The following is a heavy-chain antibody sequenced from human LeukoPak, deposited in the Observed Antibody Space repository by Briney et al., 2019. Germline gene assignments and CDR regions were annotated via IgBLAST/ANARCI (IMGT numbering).Heavy chain of an antibody. CDR3: ARDGCTSISCYTPWFDA. CDR1: GFILSDHY. V-gene: IGHV3-21*01. J-gene: IGHJ5*02. Sequence: PGGSLRLSCAASGFILSDHYMNWVRQAPGKGLEWVSFISGTSDYIYYADSVKGRFTISRDNAADSLYLQINSLRAEDTAVYYCARDGCTSISCYTPWFDAWGQGTLVTVSS. D-gene: IGHD2-2*02. CDR2: ISGTSDYI.